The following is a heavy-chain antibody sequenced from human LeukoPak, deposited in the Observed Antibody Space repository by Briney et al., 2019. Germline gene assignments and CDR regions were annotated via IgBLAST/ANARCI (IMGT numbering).Heavy chain of an antibody. CDR2: INPNSGGT. D-gene: IGHD3-22*01. Sequence: ASVKVSCKTSGYTFTGYYMHWVRQAPGQGLEWMGWINPNSGGTNYAQKFQGRVTMTRNTSISTAYMELSSLRSEDTAVYYCARGLSYYYDSSGYYSSDYWGQGTLVTVSS. CDR1: GYTFTGYY. CDR3: ARGLSYYYDSSGYYSSDY. J-gene: IGHJ4*02. V-gene: IGHV1-2*02.